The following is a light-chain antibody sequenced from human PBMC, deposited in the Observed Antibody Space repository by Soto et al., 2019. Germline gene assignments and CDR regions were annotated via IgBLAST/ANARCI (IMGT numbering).Light chain of an antibody. CDR3: SSYTSSSTYV. Sequence: QSALTQPASVSGSPGQSITISCTGTSSDVGGYNYVYWYQQHPGKAPKLMIYDVSNRPSGVSNRFSGSKSGNTASLTISGLQAEDEADYYCSSYTSSSTYVFGTGTKLPVL. V-gene: IGLV2-14*01. CDR2: DVS. CDR1: SSDVGGYNY. J-gene: IGLJ1*01.